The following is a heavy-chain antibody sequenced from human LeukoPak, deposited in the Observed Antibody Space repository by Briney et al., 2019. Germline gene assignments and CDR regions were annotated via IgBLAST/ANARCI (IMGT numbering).Heavy chain of an antibody. J-gene: IGHJ4*02. CDR3: VIERDGYTNFDY. Sequence: GGPQRLSCAASGFTFSSYWMHWVRQAPGKGLVWVSRINSDGSSTSYADSVKGRITISRDNAKNTLYLQMNSLRAEDTAVYYCVIERDGYTNFDYWGQGTLVTVSS. CDR2: INSDGSST. CDR1: GFTFSSYW. V-gene: IGHV3-74*01. D-gene: IGHD5-24*01.